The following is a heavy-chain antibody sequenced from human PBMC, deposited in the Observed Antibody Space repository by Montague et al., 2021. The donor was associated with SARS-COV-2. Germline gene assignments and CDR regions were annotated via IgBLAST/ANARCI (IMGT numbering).Heavy chain of an antibody. CDR2: VTGSGDNT. V-gene: IGHV3-23*01. D-gene: IGHD6-19*01. CDR3: AKNRIAVAGPGAVHY. Sequence: SLRLSCAASGFTFSSYAMSWVRQAPGKGLEWVSGVTGSGDNTFYADSVKGRFSISRDNSKNTLFLQMSSLRAEDTAVYYCAKNRIAVAGPGAVHYWGQGALATVSS. CDR1: GFTFSSYA. J-gene: IGHJ4*02.